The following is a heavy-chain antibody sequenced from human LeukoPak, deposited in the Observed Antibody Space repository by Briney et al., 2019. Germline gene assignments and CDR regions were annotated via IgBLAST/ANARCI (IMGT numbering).Heavy chain of an antibody. CDR1: GGTFSSYA. CDR3: ARTPDILTGYGYFDS. J-gene: IGHJ4*02. CDR2: INPNSGGT. D-gene: IGHD3-9*01. Sequence: ASVKVSCKASGGTFSSYAIDWVRQVPGQGLEWMGWINPNSGGTNYAQKFQGRVTMTRDTSISTAYMELSRLRSDDTAVYYCARTPDILTGYGYFDSWGQGTLVTVSS. V-gene: IGHV1-2*02.